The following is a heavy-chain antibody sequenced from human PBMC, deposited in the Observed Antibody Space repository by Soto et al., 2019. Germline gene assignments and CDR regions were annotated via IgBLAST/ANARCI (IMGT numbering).Heavy chain of an antibody. CDR1: GFTFDDYA. CDR2: ISWNSGSI. CDR3: AKADIVVVPAAMGANYYYYYYMDV. D-gene: IGHD2-2*01. Sequence: EVQLVESGGGLVQPGRSLRLSCAASGFTFDDYAMHWVRQAPGKGLEWVSGISWNSGSIGYADSVKGRFTISRDNAKNSLYLQMNSMRAEDTALYYCAKADIVVVPAAMGANYYYYYYMDVWGKGTTVTVSS. J-gene: IGHJ6*03. V-gene: IGHV3-9*01.